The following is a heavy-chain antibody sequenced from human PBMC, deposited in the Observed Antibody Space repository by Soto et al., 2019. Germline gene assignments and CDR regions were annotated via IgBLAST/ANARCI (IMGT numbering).Heavy chain of an antibody. CDR2: IYPGDSDT. J-gene: IGHJ4*02. Sequence: GESLKISCKGSGYSFTSYWIGWVRQMPGKGLEWMGIIYPGDSDTRYSPSFQGQVTISADKSISTAYLQMGSLRAEDMAVYYCVRRVSGNYDYWGQGTLVTVSS. CDR1: GYSFTSYW. V-gene: IGHV5-51*01. D-gene: IGHD1-7*01. CDR3: VRRVSGNYDY.